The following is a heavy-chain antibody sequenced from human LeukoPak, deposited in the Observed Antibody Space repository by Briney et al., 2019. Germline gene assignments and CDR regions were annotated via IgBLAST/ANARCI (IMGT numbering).Heavy chain of an antibody. CDR1: GGSISSHY. V-gene: IGHV4-59*11. Sequence: PSETLSLTCTVSGGSISSHYWSWIRQPPGKGLEWIGYIYYSGSTNYNPSLKSRVTISVDTSKNQFSLKLSSVTAADTAVYYCASMEGCSSTSCYGSFDYWGQGTLVTVSS. D-gene: IGHD2-2*01. J-gene: IGHJ4*02. CDR3: ASMEGCSSTSCYGSFDY. CDR2: IYYSGST.